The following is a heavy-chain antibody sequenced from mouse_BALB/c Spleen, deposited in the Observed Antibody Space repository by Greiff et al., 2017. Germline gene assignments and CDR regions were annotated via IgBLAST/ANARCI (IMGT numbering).Heavy chain of an antibody. J-gene: IGHJ3*01. CDR1: GYTFTSYY. Sequence: VQLQQSGPELVKPGASVRISCKASGYTFTSYYIHWVKQRPGQGLEWIGWIYPGNVNTKYNEKFKGKATLTADKSSSTAYMQLSSLTSEDSAVYFCASYYYGSAWFAYWGQGTLVTVSA. CDR2: IYPGNVNT. D-gene: IGHD1-1*01. V-gene: IGHV1S56*01. CDR3: ASYYYGSAWFAY.